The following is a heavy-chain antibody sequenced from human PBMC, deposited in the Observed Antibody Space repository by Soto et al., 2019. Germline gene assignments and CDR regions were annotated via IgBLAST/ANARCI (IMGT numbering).Heavy chain of an antibody. J-gene: IGHJ4*02. V-gene: IGHV5-51*01. CDR3: GGPPGSGTLFAH. CDR1: GYSFADSW. CDR2: IYPGYSDI. Sequence: PGESLKISCQGSGYSFADSWIGWVRQVPGRGLEWVGIIYPGYSDIRYRPSFQGRVTISADKSVNTAYLQWSSLRASDTAIYYLGGPPGSGTLFAHRGQGTPVTVSS. D-gene: IGHD2-15*01.